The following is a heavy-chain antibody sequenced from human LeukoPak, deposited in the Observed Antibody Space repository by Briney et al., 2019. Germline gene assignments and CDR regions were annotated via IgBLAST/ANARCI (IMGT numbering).Heavy chain of an antibody. CDR3: ASRDPAGAFDI. CDR1: SGSISSYY. CDR2: IYYSGST. V-gene: IGHV4-59*08. Sequence: SDTLSLTCTVSSGSISSYYWSWIRQPPGKGLEWIGYIYYSGSTNYNPSLKSRVTISVDTSKNQFSLKLSSVTAADTAVYYCASRDPAGAFDIWGQGTMVTVSS. J-gene: IGHJ3*02.